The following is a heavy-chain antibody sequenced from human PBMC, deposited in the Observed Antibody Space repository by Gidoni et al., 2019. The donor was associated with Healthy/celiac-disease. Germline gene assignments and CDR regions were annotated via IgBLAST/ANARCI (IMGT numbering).Heavy chain of an antibody. CDR2: IYPGDSDT. CDR1: GYSFTSYW. D-gene: IGHD3-10*01. CDR3: ASNSNYYGSGSYYTNYYYYYGMDV. J-gene: IGHJ6*02. V-gene: IGHV5-51*01. Sequence: EVQLVPSGAEVTKPGESLKISCKGSGYSFTSYWIGWVRQLPGKGLEWMGIIYPGDSDTRYSPSFQGQVTISADKSISTAYLQWSSLKASDTAMYYCASNSNYYGSGSYYTNYYYYYGMDVWGQGTTVTVSS.